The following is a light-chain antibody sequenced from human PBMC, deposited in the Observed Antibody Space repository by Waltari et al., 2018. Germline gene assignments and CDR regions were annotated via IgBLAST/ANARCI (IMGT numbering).Light chain of an antibody. Sequence: LTQSPATLSLSPGERATLSCRASQSVSSYLGWYQQTPGQAPRLLIYDASNRATGIPARFSGNGSGTDFTLTISSLEPEDFAVYYCQQRSDWPPHFGQGTRLEMK. J-gene: IGKJ5*01. CDR2: DAS. CDR3: QQRSDWPPH. V-gene: IGKV3-11*01. CDR1: QSVSSY.